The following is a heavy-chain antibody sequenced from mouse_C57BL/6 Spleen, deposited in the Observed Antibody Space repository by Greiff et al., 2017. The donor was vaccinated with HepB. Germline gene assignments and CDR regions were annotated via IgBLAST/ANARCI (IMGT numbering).Heavy chain of an antibody. Sequence: VQLQQSGTELVKPGASVKLSCKASGYTFTSYWMHWVKQRPGQGLEWIGNINPSNGGTNYNEKFKSKATLTVDKSSSTAYMQLSSLTSEDSAVYYCARSYYGSSTDWYFDVWGTGTTVTVSS. CDR3: ARSYYGSSTDWYFDV. J-gene: IGHJ1*03. V-gene: IGHV1-53*01. D-gene: IGHD1-1*01. CDR1: GYTFTSYW. CDR2: INPSNGGT.